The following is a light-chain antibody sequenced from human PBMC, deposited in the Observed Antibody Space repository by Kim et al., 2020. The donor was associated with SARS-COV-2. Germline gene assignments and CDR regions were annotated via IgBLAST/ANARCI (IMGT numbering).Light chain of an antibody. CDR2: GEN. V-gene: IGLV3-19*01. CDR1: SLRSYY. Sequence: SSELTQDPAVSVALGQTVRITCQGDSLRSYYASWYQQKPGQAPIFVIYGENNRPSWIPDRFSGSSSGNTASLTITGAQAEDEGDYYCNSRDSSGNHLVFGGGTKFTVL. CDR3: NSRDSSGNHLV. J-gene: IGLJ3*02.